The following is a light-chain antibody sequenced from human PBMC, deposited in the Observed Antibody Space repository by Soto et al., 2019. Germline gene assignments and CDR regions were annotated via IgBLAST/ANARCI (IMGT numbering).Light chain of an antibody. CDR2: EVT. V-gene: IGLV2-14*01. CDR3: SSYTSSNTVV. CDR1: SSDIGGYDY. Sequence: QSALTQPASVSGSPGQSITISCTGTSSDIGGYDYVSWYQQHPGKAPKLMMYEVTNRPSGVSNRFSGSKSGNTASLINSGLQAEDEAGYYCSSYTSSNTVVFGGGTTLTVL. J-gene: IGLJ2*01.